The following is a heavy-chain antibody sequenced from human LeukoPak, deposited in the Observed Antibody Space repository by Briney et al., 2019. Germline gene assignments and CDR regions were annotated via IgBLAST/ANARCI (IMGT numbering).Heavy chain of an antibody. Sequence: SGGSLRLSCSGSGVAFSGFAMGWVRQAPGKGLEWVSSISGSGGNTYYADSVEGRFTVSRDNSENTVYLQMNSLRAEDTALYYCARGRGGDYVPSRFDFWGQGTLVTVSS. D-gene: IGHD4-17*01. J-gene: IGHJ4*02. V-gene: IGHV3-23*01. CDR1: GVAFSGFA. CDR2: ISGSGGNT. CDR3: ARGRGGDYVPSRFDF.